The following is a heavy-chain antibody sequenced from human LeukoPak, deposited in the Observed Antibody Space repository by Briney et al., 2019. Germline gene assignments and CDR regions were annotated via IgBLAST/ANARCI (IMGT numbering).Heavy chain of an antibody. Sequence: PGGSLRLSCAASGFTFSSYAMHWVRQAPGKGLEWVAVISYDGSNKYYADSVKGRFTISRDNSKNTLYLQMNSLRAEDTAVYYCAKDTGYDSSGFDYWGQGTLVTVSS. CDR3: AKDTGYDSSGFDY. D-gene: IGHD3-22*01. CDR2: ISYDGSNK. J-gene: IGHJ4*02. V-gene: IGHV3-30*04. CDR1: GFTFSSYA.